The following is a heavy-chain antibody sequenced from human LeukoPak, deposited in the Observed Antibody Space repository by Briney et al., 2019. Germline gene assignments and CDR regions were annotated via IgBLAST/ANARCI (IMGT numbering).Heavy chain of an antibody. Sequence: GRSLRLSCAASGFTFSNYGMHWVRQAPGKGLEWVAVISYDGSNKYYAVSVKGRFTTSRDNSKNTLYLQTNSLRAEDTAVYYCAKALAAGYYYYGMDVWGKGTTVTVSS. D-gene: IGHD6-13*01. CDR1: GFTFSNYG. CDR3: AKALAAGYYYYGMDV. J-gene: IGHJ6*04. CDR2: ISYDGSNK. V-gene: IGHV3-30*18.